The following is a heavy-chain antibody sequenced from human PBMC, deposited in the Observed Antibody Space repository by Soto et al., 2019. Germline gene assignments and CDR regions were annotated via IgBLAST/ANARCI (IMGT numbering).Heavy chain of an antibody. Sequence: EVQLVESGGGLVQPGGSLRLSCAASGFTVSSTYMSWVRQAPGKGLEWVSVIYSGGITYYADSVKGRFTISRDNSKNALYLQMNSLRAEDAAVYYCARDFAFGIWGQGTMVTVSS. V-gene: IGHV3-66*01. CDR3: ARDFAFGI. J-gene: IGHJ3*02. CDR2: IYSGGIT. CDR1: GFTVSSTY.